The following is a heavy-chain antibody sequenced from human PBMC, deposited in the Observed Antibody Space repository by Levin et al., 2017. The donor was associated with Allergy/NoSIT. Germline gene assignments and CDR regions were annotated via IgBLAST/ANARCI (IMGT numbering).Heavy chain of an antibody. CDR3: ARARGHCSSMNCMEGTEFFQN. J-gene: IGHJ1*01. CDR2: IYNSGST. CDR1: GDSITSVDSF. D-gene: IGHD2-2*01. V-gene: IGHV4-30-4*01. Sequence: NPSETLSLTCSVSGDSITSVDSFWSWIRQPPGKGLEWIGYIYNSGSTYYNPSLNSRVTISLDTSANQFSLKLSSVTAADTATYYCARARGHCSSMNCMEGTEFFQNWGQGTLVTVSS.